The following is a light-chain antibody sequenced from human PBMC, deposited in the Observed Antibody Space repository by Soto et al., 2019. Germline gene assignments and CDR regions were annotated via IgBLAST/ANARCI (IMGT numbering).Light chain of an antibody. V-gene: IGKV3-20*01. J-gene: IGKJ1*01. CDR2: GAS. Sequence: EIVLTQSPGTLSLSPGERATLSCRASQSVSSSYLAWYQQKPGQAPRLLIYGASSRATGIPDRFSGSGSETDFTLTISRLEPEDFAVYYCQQYGSLFGPGTKVDIK. CDR3: QQYGSL. CDR1: QSVSSSY.